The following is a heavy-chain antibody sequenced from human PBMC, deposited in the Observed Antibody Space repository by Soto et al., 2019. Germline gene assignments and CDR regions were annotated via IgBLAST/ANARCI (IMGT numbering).Heavy chain of an antibody. CDR2: IKQDGSEK. V-gene: IGHV3-7*03. CDR3: ARDKRQQLVDY. Sequence: GGSLRLSCAASGFTFSSYWMSWVRQAPGKGLEWVANIKQDGSEKYYVDSVKGRFTISRDNAKNSLYLQMNSLRAEDTTVYYCARDKRQQLVDYWGQGTLVTVSS. D-gene: IGHD6-13*01. CDR1: GFTFSSYW. J-gene: IGHJ4*02.